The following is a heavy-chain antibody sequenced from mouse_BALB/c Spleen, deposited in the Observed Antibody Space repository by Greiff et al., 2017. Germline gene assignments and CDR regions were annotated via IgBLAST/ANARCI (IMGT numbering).Heavy chain of an antibody. CDR2: IDPANGNT. V-gene: IGHV14-3*02. Sequence: EVQLQQSGAELVKPGASVKLSCTASGFNIKDTYMHWVKQRPEQGLEWIGRIDPANGNTKYDPKFQGKATITADTSSNTAYLQLSSLTSEDTAVYYCARGRDGNYAWFAYWGQGTLVTVSA. CDR3: ARGRDGNYAWFAY. D-gene: IGHD2-1*01. CDR1: GFNIKDTY. J-gene: IGHJ3*01.